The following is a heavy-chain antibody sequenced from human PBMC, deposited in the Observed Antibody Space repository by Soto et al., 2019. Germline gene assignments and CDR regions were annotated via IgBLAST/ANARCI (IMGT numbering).Heavy chain of an antibody. V-gene: IGHV3-30*18. D-gene: IGHD4-17*01. CDR3: AQAGDYGDYYY. CDR2: ISYDGSNK. CDR1: GFTFSSYG. Sequence: GGSLRLSCAASGFTFSSYGMHWVRQAPGKGLEWVAVISYDGSNKYYADSVKGRFTISRDNSKNTLYLQMNSLRAEDTAVYYCAQAGDYGDYYYWGQGTLVTVSS. J-gene: IGHJ4*02.